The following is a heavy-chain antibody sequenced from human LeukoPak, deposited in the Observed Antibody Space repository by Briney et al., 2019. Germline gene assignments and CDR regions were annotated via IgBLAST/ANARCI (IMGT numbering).Heavy chain of an antibody. Sequence: PGGSLRLSCAASGFTFSSYSMNWVRQAPGKGLEWVSAISGSGGSTYYADSVKGRFTISRDNSKNTLYLQMNSLRAEDTAVYYCAKDRVITFGGVIVKYYFDYWGQGTLVTVSS. CDR3: AKDRVITFGGVIVKYYFDY. V-gene: IGHV3-23*01. D-gene: IGHD3-16*02. CDR2: ISGSGGST. J-gene: IGHJ4*02. CDR1: GFTFSSYS.